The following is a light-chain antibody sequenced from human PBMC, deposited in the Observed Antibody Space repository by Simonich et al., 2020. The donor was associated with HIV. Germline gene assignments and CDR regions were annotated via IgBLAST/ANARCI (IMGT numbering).Light chain of an antibody. Sequence: QSALTQPASVSGSPGQSITISCTGTSSDVGGANYGSWYQQHPGKAPKLMIYYVSKRHAGVSNRFSGSKSGNTASLTISGLQAEDEADYYCSSYTSSSTVVFGGGTKLTVL. CDR1: SSDVGGANY. J-gene: IGLJ2*01. CDR2: YVS. V-gene: IGLV2-14*01. CDR3: SSYTSSSTVV.